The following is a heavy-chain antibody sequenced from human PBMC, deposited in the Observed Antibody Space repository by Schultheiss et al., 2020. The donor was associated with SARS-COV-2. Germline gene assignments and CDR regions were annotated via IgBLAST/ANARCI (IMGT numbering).Heavy chain of an antibody. V-gene: IGHV3-21*01. CDR2: ISSSSSYI. J-gene: IGHJ6*02. CDR1: GFTFSSYS. CDR3: ARDRRVVVITFSMDV. D-gene: IGHD3-22*01. Sequence: GGSLRLSCAASGFTFSSYSMNWVRQAPGKGLEWVSSISSSSSYIYCSDSVKGRFTISRDNSKNTLYLQMNSLRAEDTAVYYCARDRRVVVITFSMDVWGQGTTVTVSS.